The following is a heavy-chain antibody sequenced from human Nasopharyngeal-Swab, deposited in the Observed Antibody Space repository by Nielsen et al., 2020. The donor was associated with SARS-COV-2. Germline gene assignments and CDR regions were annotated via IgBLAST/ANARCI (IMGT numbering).Heavy chain of an antibody. J-gene: IGHJ4*02. CDR1: GYTLTSYG. D-gene: IGHD4-23*01. CDR2: ISAYNGNT. Sequence: ASVTVSCKASGYTLTSYGISWVRQAPGHGLEWMGWISAYNGNTNYAQKLQGRVTMTTDTSTSTAYMELRSLRSDDTAMYYCARDIEVRWWSADVGLDYWGQGTLVTVSS. V-gene: IGHV1-18*01. CDR3: ARDIEVRWWSADVGLDY.